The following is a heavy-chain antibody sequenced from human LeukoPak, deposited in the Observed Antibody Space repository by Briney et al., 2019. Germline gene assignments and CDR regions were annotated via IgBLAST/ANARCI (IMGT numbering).Heavy chain of an antibody. CDR1: GFTFSSYA. V-gene: IGHV3-30-3*01. CDR2: ISYGGSNK. Sequence: PGGSLRLSCAASGFTFSSYAMHWVRQAPGKGLEWVAVISYGGSNKYYADSVKGRFTISRDNSKNSLYLQMNSLRAEDTAVYYCARDPRRLWFGEEGSHYFDYWGQGTLVTVSS. D-gene: IGHD3-10*01. J-gene: IGHJ4*02. CDR3: ARDPRRLWFGEEGSHYFDY.